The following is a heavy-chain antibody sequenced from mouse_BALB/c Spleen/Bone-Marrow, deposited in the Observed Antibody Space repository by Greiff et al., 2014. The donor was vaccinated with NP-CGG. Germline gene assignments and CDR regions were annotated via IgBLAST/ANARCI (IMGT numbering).Heavy chain of an antibody. CDR1: GFTFSDYY. CDR2: ITKGGGXT. Sequence: EVQLVESGGGLVQPGGSLKLSCATSGFTFSDYYMYWVRQTPEKRLEWVAYITKGGGXTXXXDIXXGRFXISRDNAKNTLYLQMSRLKSEDTAMYYCARQLAYAMDYWGQGTSVTVSS. CDR3: ARQLAYAMDY. V-gene: IGHV5-12*02. J-gene: IGHJ4*01.